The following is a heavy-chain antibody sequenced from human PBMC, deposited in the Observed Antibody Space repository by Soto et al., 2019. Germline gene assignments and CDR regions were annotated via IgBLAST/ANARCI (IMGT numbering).Heavy chain of an antibody. V-gene: IGHV3-9*01. CDR2: ISGHSGII. D-gene: IGHD2-15*01. J-gene: IGHJ3*02. Sequence: RHCWRASGVKRVDYAVRRLSKKKGKGLEWVSGISGHSGIIGYADYVKGRFTISRDNTKKSLYLQMNSLRAEDTALYYCAKGPSLVGAFDIWGQGTMVTVSS. CDR1: GVKRVDYA. CDR3: AKGPSLVGAFDI.